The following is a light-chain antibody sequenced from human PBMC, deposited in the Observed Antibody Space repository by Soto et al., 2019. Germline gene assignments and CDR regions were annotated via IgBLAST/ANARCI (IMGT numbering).Light chain of an antibody. V-gene: IGLV3-21*02. CDR3: QVWDSSTDHRV. J-gene: IGLJ3*02. CDR1: NIGSKS. Sequence: SYELTQPPSVSVAPGQTARINCGGNNIGSKSVHWYRQKPGQAPVLVVYDDSDRPSGIPARFSGSNSGNTATLTISGVEAGDEADYYCQVWDSSTDHRVFGGGTQLTVL. CDR2: DDS.